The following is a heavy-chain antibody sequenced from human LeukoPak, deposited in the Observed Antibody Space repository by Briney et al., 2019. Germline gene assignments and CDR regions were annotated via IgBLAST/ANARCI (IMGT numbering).Heavy chain of an antibody. CDR3: AKDRGSSWALDY. CDR2: ISNDGNYN. D-gene: IGHD6-13*01. Sequence: GGSLRLSCAASGFTFSSSGMHWVRQAPGKGLQWVAVISNDGNYNFYADSVKGRFTISREDSKNTMYLQMDSVRAEDTALHFCAKDRGSSWALDYWGQGTLVTVSS. V-gene: IGHV3-30*18. J-gene: IGHJ4*02. CDR1: GFTFSSSG.